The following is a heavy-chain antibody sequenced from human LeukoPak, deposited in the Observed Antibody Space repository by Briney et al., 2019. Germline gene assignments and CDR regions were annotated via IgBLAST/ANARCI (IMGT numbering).Heavy chain of an antibody. Sequence: SETLSHTCTVSGGSISSSSYYWGWIRQPPGKGLEWIGSIYYSGSTYYNPSLKSRVTISVDTSKNQFSLKLSSVTAADTAVYYCARRIAARPIAGWFDPWGQGTLVTVSS. V-gene: IGHV4-39*07. CDR2: IYYSGST. CDR3: ARRIAARPIAGWFDP. CDR1: GGSISSSSYY. J-gene: IGHJ5*02. D-gene: IGHD6-6*01.